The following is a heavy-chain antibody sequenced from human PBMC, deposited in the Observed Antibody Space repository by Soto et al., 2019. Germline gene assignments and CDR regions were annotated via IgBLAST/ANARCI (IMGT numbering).Heavy chain of an antibody. CDR3: ARDRDSSGYYSGFDY. J-gene: IGHJ4*02. CDR2: IDYSGST. CDR1: GGSVSSDIYY. D-gene: IGHD3-22*01. V-gene: IGHV4-61*01. Sequence: SGTLSLTCTVPGGSVSSDIYYWNWIRQTPGEGLEWIGYIDYSGSTDYNPSLKSRVTISMDTSKNQFSLKLTSVTAADTAVYYCARDRDSSGYYSGFDYWGQGILVTVS.